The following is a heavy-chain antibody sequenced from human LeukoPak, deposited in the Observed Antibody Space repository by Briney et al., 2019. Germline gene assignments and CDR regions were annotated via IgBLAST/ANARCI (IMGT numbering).Heavy chain of an antibody. CDR2: ISPSSGGT. CDR1: GYTFTDYY. V-gene: IGHV1-2*02. CDR3: ARGPPSWVVAALVWFDP. Sequence: ASVKVSCKASGYTFTDYYMHWVRQAPGQGLEWMGWISPSSGGTNYAQKFQGRVTVTRDTSISTAYMELSRLRSDDTAVYYCARGPPSWVVAALVWFDPWGQGTLVTVSS. J-gene: IGHJ5*02. D-gene: IGHD2-15*01.